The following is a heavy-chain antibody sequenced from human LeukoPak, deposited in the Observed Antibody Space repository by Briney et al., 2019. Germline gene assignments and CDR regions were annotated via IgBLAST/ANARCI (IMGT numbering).Heavy chain of an antibody. CDR1: GGSYSDYY. Sequence: PSETLSLTCGVYGGSYSDYYWSWIRQPPGKGLEWIGEINHSGITNYNPSLKSRVTISLDTSKNQFSLKLSSVTAADTAVYYCARWDYYDKRGYFDYWGQGTLVTVSS. CDR2: INHSGIT. V-gene: IGHV4-34*01. J-gene: IGHJ4*02. D-gene: IGHD3-22*01. CDR3: ARWDYYDKRGYFDY.